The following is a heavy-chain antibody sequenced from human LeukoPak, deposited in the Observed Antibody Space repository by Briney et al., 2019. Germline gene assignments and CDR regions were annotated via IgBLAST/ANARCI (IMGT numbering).Heavy chain of an antibody. D-gene: IGHD3-22*01. CDR3: AKAGAASSDYLNWFDP. Sequence: RGSLRLSSAASGFTFSTYAMNWVRQAPGKGLEWVSVICSSGGSTYYEDFVKGRFTITRDNYKKTLYLPMNSLRVEDTAVYYCAKAGAASSDYLNWFDPWGQGTLVTVSS. CDR1: GFTFSTYA. J-gene: IGHJ5*02. V-gene: IGHV3-23*01. CDR2: ICSSGGST.